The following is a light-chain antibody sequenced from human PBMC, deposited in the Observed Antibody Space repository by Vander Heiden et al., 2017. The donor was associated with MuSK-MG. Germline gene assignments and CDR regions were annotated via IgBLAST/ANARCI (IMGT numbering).Light chain of an antibody. CDR3: QSFDSRLSGTGV. CDR2: ANT. J-gene: IGLJ3*02. CDR1: TSNIGAGYD. V-gene: IGLV1-40*01. Sequence: QSLLTQPPSVSGAPGQRVTLSCTGSTSNIGAGYDVHWYQQLPGAAPKLLIYANTTRPSGVPDRFSASKSGTSASLAITGLQAEDEADYYCQSFDSRLSGTGVFGGGTKLTAL.